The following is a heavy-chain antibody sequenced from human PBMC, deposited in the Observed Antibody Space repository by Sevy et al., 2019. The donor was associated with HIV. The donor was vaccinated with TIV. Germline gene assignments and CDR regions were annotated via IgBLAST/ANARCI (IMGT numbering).Heavy chain of an antibody. CDR1: GFTFNNAW. V-gene: IGHV3-15*01. CDR2: IKNKPDGGTT. CDR3: CTEGNVLLAEGWGHWFDP. D-gene: IGHD2-8*01. J-gene: IGHJ5*02. Sequence: GGSLRLSCVGSGFTFNNAWMSWVRQAPGKGLEWIGRIKNKPDGGTTDYAAPVKGRFTISRDDSKNTLYLQMNSLKTEDTAVYYCCTEGNVLLAEGWGHWFDPWGQGTLVTVSS.